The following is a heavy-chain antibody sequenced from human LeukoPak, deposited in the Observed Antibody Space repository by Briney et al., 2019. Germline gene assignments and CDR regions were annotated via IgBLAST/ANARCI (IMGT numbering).Heavy chain of an antibody. D-gene: IGHD6-6*01. Sequence: SETLSLTCAVYGGSFSGYYWSWIRQPPEKGLEWIGEINHSGSTNYNPSLKSRVTISVDTSKNQFSLKLSSVTAADTAVYYCAKTTRVVQKGHYYYYMDVWGKGTTVTVSS. CDR2: INHSGST. J-gene: IGHJ6*03. CDR1: GGSFSGYY. V-gene: IGHV4-34*01. CDR3: AKTTRVVQKGHYYYYMDV.